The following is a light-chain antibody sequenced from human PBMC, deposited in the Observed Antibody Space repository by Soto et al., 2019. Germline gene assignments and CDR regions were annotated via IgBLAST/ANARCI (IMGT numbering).Light chain of an antibody. CDR3: QAWDSSTALV. Sequence: SYEPTQPPSVSVSPGQTASITCSGDKLGDKYACWYQQKPGQSPVLVIYQDSKRPSGIPERFSGSNSGNTATLTISGTQAMDEADYYCQAWDSSTALVFGTGTKVTVL. V-gene: IGLV3-1*01. CDR2: QDS. J-gene: IGLJ1*01. CDR1: KLGDKY.